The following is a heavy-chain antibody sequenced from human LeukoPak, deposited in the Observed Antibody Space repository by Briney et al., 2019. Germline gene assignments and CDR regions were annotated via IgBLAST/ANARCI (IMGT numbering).Heavy chain of an antibody. CDR3: ARENYYDSSGYTRDAFDI. V-gene: IGHV3-48*01. CDR2: ISSSSSTI. D-gene: IGHD3-22*01. CDR1: GFTFSSYA. J-gene: IGHJ3*02. Sequence: GGSLRLSCAASGFTFSSYAMNWVRQAPGKGLEWVSYISSSSSTIYYADSVKGRFTISRDNAKNSLYLQMNSLRAEDTAVYYCARENYYDSSGYTRDAFDIWGQGTMVTVSS.